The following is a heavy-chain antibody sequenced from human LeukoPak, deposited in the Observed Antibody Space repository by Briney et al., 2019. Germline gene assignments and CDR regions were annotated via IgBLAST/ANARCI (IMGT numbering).Heavy chain of an antibody. CDR3: AREEMATAHY. Sequence: SETLSLTCAVYGGSFSGYYWSWIRQPPGKGLEWIGEINHSGSTNYNPSLKSRVTISVDTSKNQFSLKLSSVTAADTAVYYCAREEMATAHYWGQGTLVTVSS. V-gene: IGHV4-34*01. CDR2: INHSGST. CDR1: GGSFSGYY. J-gene: IGHJ4*02. D-gene: IGHD5-24*01.